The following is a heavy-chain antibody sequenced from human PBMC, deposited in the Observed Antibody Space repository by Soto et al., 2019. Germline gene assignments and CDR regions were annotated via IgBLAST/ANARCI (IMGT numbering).Heavy chain of an antibody. V-gene: IGHV4-59*01. CDR2: XYXXXSR. J-gene: IGHJ4*02. Sequence: PXXTLSLTCTVSEGYSISYYWSWIRQHPGXXXXXXXXXYXXXSRXXKEXXXXXXXIXXXEXXXQFYMKMRSVTAEETAVYYCARARGGYIDYWGQGTLVNVSS. CDR3: ARARGGYIDY. CDR1: EGYSISYY. D-gene: IGHD2-15*01.